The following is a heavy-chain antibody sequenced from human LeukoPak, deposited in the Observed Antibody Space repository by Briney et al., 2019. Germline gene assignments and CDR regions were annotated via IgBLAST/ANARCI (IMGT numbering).Heavy chain of an antibody. V-gene: IGHV3-53*01. D-gene: IGHD3-10*01. J-gene: IGHJ4*02. CDR2: IYSGGST. CDR3: ARGTYYYGSGSD. CDR1: GFTFSTYS. Sequence: PGGSLRLSCAASGFTFSTYSMNWVRQAPGKGLEWVSVIYSGGSTYYADSVKGRFTISRDNSKNTLYLQMNSLRAEDTAVYYCARGTYYYGSGSDWGRGTLVTVSS.